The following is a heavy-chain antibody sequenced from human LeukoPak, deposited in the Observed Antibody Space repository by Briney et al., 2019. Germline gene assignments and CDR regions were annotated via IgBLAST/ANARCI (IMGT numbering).Heavy chain of an antibody. CDR2: IYYSGST. CDR1: GGSIGSSSYY. D-gene: IGHD4-17*01. V-gene: IGHV4-39*01. CDR3: ASPTTMTTAIEY. Sequence: SETLSLTCTVSGGSIGSSSYYWGWIRQPPGKGLEWIGSIYYSGSTYYNPSLKSRVTISVDTSKNQFSLKLGSVTAADTAVYYCASPTTMTTAIEYWGQGTLVTVSS. J-gene: IGHJ4*02.